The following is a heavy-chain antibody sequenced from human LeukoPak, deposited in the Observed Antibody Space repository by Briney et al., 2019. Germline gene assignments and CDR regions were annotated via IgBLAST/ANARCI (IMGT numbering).Heavy chain of an antibody. D-gene: IGHD3-16*02. J-gene: IGHJ4*02. V-gene: IGHV1-2*02. CDR1: AYTFTVYH. CDR3: ARDLTGDLYTFFDY. Sequence: ASVTVSFTSTAYTFTVYHLHWVRQAPGPGLAWMAWIQSDSGDTNYAQKFQGRVTVSRDKFTRTSYIEVDRLSSDDTAVYYCARDLTGDLYTFFDYWGQGTLVTVSS. CDR2: IQSDSGDT.